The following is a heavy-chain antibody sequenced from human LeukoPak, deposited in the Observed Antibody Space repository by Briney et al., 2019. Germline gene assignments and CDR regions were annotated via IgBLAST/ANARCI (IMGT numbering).Heavy chain of an antibody. D-gene: IGHD3-10*02. V-gene: IGHV3-73*01. CDR1: GFTFSGSG. J-gene: IGHJ6*04. CDR2: IRSKANSYAT. CDR3: AELGITMIGGA. Sequence: GGSLRLSCAASGFTFSGSGMHWVRQASGRGLEWVGRIRSKANSYATAYAASVKGRFTISRDDSKNTMYLQMNSLKTEDTAVYYCAELGITMIGGAWGKGTTVTISS.